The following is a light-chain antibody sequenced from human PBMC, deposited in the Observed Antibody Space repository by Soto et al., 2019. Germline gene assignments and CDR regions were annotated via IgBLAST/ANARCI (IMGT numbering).Light chain of an antibody. V-gene: IGKV3-20*01. Sequence: EIVLTQSPDTLSLSPGERATLSCRASQSVASNYLAWYQQKPGQAPRLLIYGASSRPSAIPDRFSGSGSGTDFTLIISRLEPEDFAVYYCQQYGTSPRTFGQGTKVEIK. CDR3: QQYGTSPRT. CDR2: GAS. CDR1: QSVASNY. J-gene: IGKJ1*01.